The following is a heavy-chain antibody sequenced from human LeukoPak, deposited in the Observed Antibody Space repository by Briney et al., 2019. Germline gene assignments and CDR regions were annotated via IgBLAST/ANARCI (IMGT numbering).Heavy chain of an antibody. J-gene: IGHJ4*02. V-gene: IGHV4-39*01. CDR2: ISYSGST. D-gene: IGHD3-10*01. CDR3: ARLKVAMVRGVPYFDY. Sequence: PSETLSLTCTVTGGAINNDDYYWSWIRQPPGKGLEWIGIISYSGSTRYSPSLSSRVSIPVDTSKNQFSLRLTSVTAADTALYYCARLKVAMVRGVPYFDYWGQGALVTVSS. CDR1: GGAINNDDYY.